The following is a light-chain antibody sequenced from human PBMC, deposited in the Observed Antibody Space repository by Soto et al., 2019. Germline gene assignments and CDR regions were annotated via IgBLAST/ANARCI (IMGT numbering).Light chain of an antibody. CDR1: QSVSNNSNNKKY. Sequence: DIVMTQSPDSLAVSLGERATINCKSSQSVSNNSNNKKYFAWYQQRPGQPPKLLMHWASTRESGVPDRFSGSGSGTDFTLTSRSLQAEDVAVYYCQQYYSTPFTFGPGTKVDIK. V-gene: IGKV4-1*01. J-gene: IGKJ3*01. CDR2: WAS. CDR3: QQYYSTPFT.